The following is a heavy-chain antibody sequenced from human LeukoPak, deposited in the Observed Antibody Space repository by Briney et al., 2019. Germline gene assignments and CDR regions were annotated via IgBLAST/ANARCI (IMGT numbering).Heavy chain of an antibody. CDR3: ARDTTTGYSCGYSRGHAFDI. D-gene: IGHD5-18*01. J-gene: IGHJ3*02. V-gene: IGHV1-69*06. CDR2: IIPIFGTA. Sequence: GASVKVSCKASGGTFSSYAISWVRQAPGQGLEWMGGIIPIFGTANYAQKFQGRVTITADKSTSTAYMELSSLRSEDTAVYYCARDTTTGYSCGYSRGHAFDIWGQGTMVTVSS. CDR1: GGTFSSYA.